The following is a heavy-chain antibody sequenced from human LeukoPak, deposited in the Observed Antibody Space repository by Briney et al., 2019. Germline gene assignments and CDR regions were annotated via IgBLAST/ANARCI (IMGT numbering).Heavy chain of an antibody. CDR1: GGSISSSY. CDR3: ARDRSVVGASYFDY. Sequence: SETLSLTCTASGGSISSSYWSWIRQPPGKGLEWIGYISYIGSTNYNPSLNSRVTISVDTSRNQLSLKLSSVTAADTAVYYCARDRSVVGASYFDYWGQGTLVTVSS. CDR2: ISYIGST. V-gene: IGHV4-59*12. J-gene: IGHJ4*02. D-gene: IGHD1-26*01.